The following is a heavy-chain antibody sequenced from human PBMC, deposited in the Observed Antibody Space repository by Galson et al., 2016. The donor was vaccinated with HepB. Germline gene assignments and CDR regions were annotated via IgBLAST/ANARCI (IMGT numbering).Heavy chain of an antibody. CDR3: ARVPYGGYGPVR. D-gene: IGHD4-23*01. Sequence: SLRLSCAASGFNLSSYAMHWVRQAPGKGLEWVAVISYDGNNKYYGDSVKGRFTISRDNSKNTLYLQMNSLRAEDTAVYYCARVPYGGYGPVRWGQGTLVTVSS. CDR2: ISYDGNNK. J-gene: IGHJ4*02. V-gene: IGHV3-30*04. CDR1: GFNLSSYA.